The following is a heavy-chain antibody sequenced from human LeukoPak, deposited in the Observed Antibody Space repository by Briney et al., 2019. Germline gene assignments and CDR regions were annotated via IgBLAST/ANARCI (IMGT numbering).Heavy chain of an antibody. D-gene: IGHD2-15*01. CDR2: IIPIFGTG. V-gene: IGHV1-69*13. Sequence: SVKVSCKTSGGTFMNYGFTWVRQAPGQGLEWMGGIIPIFGTGKYAQKFQGRVTVIADEFTSTAYMELSSLISEDTAVYYCASRYCSGGSCFSRDYYYYYMDVWGKGTTVTVSS. J-gene: IGHJ6*03. CDR1: GGTFMNYG. CDR3: ASRYCSGGSCFSRDYYYYYMDV.